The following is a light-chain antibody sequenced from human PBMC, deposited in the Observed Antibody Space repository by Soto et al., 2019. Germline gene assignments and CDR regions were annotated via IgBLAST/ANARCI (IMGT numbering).Light chain of an antibody. V-gene: IGLV1-51*01. CDR1: SSDIGNNL. J-gene: IGLJ1*01. CDR3: LTRDKSLTAYV. Sequence: QSVLTQPPSVSAAPGQKVTISCSGSSSDIGNNLVSWYQQFPGSAPRLLIYDDFKRPSGIPDRFSGSKSGTSATLGITGLQTGDEADYYCLTRDKSLTAYVFRTGTKVTVL. CDR2: DDF.